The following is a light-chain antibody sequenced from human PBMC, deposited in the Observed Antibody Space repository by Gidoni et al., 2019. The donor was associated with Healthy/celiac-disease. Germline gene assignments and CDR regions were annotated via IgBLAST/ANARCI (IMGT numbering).Light chain of an antibody. Sequence: DIVFTQSPGTLSLSPGERATLSCRASQSVSSSYLAWYQQKPGQAPRLLIYGASSRATGIPDRFSGSGSGTDFTLTISRLEPEDFAVYYCQQYGSSLEVTFGQGTKLEIK. CDR1: QSVSSSY. J-gene: IGKJ2*01. CDR3: QQYGSSLEVT. V-gene: IGKV3-20*01. CDR2: GAS.